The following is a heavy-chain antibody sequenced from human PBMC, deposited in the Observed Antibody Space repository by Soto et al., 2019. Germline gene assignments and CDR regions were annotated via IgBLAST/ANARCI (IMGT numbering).Heavy chain of an antibody. Sequence: ASVKVSCKASGYTFTNYYMHWVRQAPGQRPEWMAWINTGNGYTKNSHKFEGRVTITGDTSASTVYMELSSLRSEDTAVYYCVRVGAAAGPHYFDSWGQGTLVTVSS. V-gene: IGHV1-3*04. CDR3: VRVGAAAGPHYFDS. J-gene: IGHJ4*02. CDR2: INTGNGYT. D-gene: IGHD6-13*01. CDR1: GYTFTNYY.